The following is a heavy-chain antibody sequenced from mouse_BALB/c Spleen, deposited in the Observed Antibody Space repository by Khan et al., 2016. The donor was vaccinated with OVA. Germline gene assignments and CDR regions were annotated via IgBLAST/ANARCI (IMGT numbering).Heavy chain of an antibody. CDR1: GYSITTDYA. CDR2: ISYSGNT. CDR3: ERVYGGEFDY. J-gene: IGHJ2*01. V-gene: IGHV3-2*02. D-gene: IGHD1-1*01. Sequence: QLQESGPGLVKPSQSLSLTCTVTGYSITTDYAWNWIRQFPGNKLEWMGFISYSGNTKYNPSLKSRISITRDTSKKQFFLQLKSVTTEDTARYYCERVYGGEFDYWGQGTTVTVSS.